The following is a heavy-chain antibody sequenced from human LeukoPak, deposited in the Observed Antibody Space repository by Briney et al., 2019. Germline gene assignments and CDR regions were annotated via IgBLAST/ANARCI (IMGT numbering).Heavy chain of an antibody. CDR3: VKGGSSWTHMDV. V-gene: IGHV3-30*18. D-gene: IGHD6-13*01. CDR2: ISYDGSYG. CDR1: GFTFRSYG. J-gene: IGHJ6*03. Sequence: PGGSLRLSCAASGFTFRSYGMHWVRQAAGKGLEWVAVISYDGSYGYYGESVKGRFTFSRDNSKNTLYLQMNGLRAEDTAVYHCVKGGSSWTHMDVWGKGTTVTVSS.